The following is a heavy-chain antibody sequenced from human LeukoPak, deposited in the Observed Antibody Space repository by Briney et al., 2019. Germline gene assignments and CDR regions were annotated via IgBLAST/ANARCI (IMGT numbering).Heavy chain of an antibody. J-gene: IGHJ5*02. Sequence: ASVKVSCKASGYTFTNYGISWVRQVPGQGLEWMGWISAYNGNTNYAQKLQGRVTMTTDTSTSTAYMELRSLRSDDTAVYYCARVPYDILTGYFNWFDPWGQGTLVTVSS. CDR1: GYTFTNYG. V-gene: IGHV1-18*01. D-gene: IGHD3-9*01. CDR3: ARVPYDILTGYFNWFDP. CDR2: ISAYNGNT.